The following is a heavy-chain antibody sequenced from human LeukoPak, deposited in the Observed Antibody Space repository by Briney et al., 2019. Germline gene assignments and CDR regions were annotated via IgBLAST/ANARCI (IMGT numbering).Heavy chain of an antibody. CDR1: GGSISSYY. Sequence: PSETLSLTCTVSGGSISSYYWSWIRQPPGKGLEWIGYIYYSGSTNYNPSLKSRVNISVDTSKNQFSLKLSSVTAADTAVYYCARGRRSYYDYWGQGTLVTVSS. V-gene: IGHV4-59*12. CDR2: IYYSGST. CDR3: ARGRRSYYDY. J-gene: IGHJ4*02.